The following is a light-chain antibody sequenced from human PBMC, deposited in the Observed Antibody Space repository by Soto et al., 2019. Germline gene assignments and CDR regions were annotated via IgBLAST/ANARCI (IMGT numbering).Light chain of an antibody. J-gene: IGKJ4*01. Sequence: DIQMTQSPSTLSASVGDRVTITCRASQSISSWLAWYQQKPGKAPKLLIYDASSLESGVPSRFSGSGSGTEFTLTISSLQPDDFATYYCQQYNSRGLTFGGGTKVEIK. CDR1: QSISSW. CDR3: QQYNSRGLT. V-gene: IGKV1-5*01. CDR2: DAS.